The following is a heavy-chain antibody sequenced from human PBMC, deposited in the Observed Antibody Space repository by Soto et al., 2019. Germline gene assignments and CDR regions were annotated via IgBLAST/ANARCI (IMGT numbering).Heavy chain of an antibody. CDR2: IWYDGGNK. J-gene: IGHJ4*02. Sequence: QVQLVESGGGVVQPGRSLRLSCAASGFPLSRYGMHWVRQAPGKGLEWVALIWYDGGNKYYADSVKGRFTISRDNSKSTMDLQMNSLRAEDTAVNYCAKDSAGDGWATGGFDNWGQGTRVTVSS. V-gene: IGHV3-33*06. D-gene: IGHD2-8*02. CDR3: AKDSAGDGWATGGFDN. CDR1: GFPLSRYG.